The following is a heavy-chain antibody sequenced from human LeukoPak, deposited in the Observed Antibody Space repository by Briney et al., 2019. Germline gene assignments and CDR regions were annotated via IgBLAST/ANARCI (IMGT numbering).Heavy chain of an antibody. V-gene: IGHV3-11*01. CDR3: ARDLWSGYYYNWFDP. Sequence: GGSLRLSCAASGFTFSDYYMSWIRQAPGKGLERVSYISSSGSTIYYADSVKGRFTISRDNAKNSLYLQMNSLRAEDTAVYYCARDLWSGYYYNWFDPWGQGTLVTVSS. D-gene: IGHD3-3*01. CDR2: ISSSGSTI. CDR1: GFTFSDYY. J-gene: IGHJ5*02.